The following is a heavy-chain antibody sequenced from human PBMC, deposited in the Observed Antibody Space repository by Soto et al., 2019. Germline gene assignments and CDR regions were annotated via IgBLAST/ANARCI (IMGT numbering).Heavy chain of an antibody. V-gene: IGHV4-39*01. J-gene: IGHJ4*02. D-gene: IGHD3-22*01. Sequence: PSETLSLTCTVSGGSISSSSYYWGWIRQPPGKGPEWIGSIYYSGSTYYNPSLKSRVTISVDTSKNQFSLKLSSVTAADTAVYYCARPAYYYDSSGYYFDYWGQGTLVTV. CDR3: ARPAYYYDSSGYYFDY. CDR2: IYYSGST. CDR1: GGSISSSSYY.